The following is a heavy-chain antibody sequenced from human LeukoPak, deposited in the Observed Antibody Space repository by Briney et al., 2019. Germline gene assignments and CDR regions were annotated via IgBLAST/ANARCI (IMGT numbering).Heavy chain of an antibody. D-gene: IGHD2-2*02. Sequence: GGSLRLSCAASGFTFSSYAMSWVRQAPGKGLEWVLAISGSGGSTYYADSVKGRFTISRDNSKNTLYLQMNSLRAEDTAVYYCAKDIVPAAISGWFDPWGQGTLVTVSS. CDR3: AKDIVPAAISGWFDP. V-gene: IGHV3-23*01. J-gene: IGHJ5*02. CDR2: ISGSGGST. CDR1: GFTFSSYA.